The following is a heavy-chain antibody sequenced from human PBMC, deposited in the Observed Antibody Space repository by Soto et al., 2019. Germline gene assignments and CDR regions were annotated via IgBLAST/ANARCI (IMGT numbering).Heavy chain of an antibody. Sequence: PGGSVRLSCTTSGFNCDDYARSWVRQATGKRLEWLGVIRHETYSQTTQNAPSLKGRFTLSRDDTISIAYLQMSSLQVDDSSVYYFTSAESPGVSYFLDSWGQGLLVTVSS. V-gene: IGHV3-49*04. CDR3: TSAESPGVSYFLDS. CDR1: GFNCDDYA. D-gene: IGHD3-3*01. J-gene: IGHJ5*01. CDR2: IRHETYSQTT.